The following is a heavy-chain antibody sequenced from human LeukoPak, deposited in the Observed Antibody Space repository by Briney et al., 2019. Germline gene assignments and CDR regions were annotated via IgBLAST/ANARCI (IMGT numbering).Heavy chain of an antibody. CDR1: GFTFSDFE. V-gene: IGHV3-48*03. Sequence: GGSLRLSCAASGFTFSDFEMNWVRQAQGKGLEWISYISTSGASTYYADSVKGRFTVSRDNAKNSMYLRMDTLRAEDTGVYYCARERGYNYGYSGYYDQWGQGILVTVSS. J-gene: IGHJ4*02. CDR3: ARERGYNYGYSGYYDQ. CDR2: ISTSGAST. D-gene: IGHD5-18*01.